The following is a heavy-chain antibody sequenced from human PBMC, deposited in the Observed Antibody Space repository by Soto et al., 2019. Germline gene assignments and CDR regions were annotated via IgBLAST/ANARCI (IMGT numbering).Heavy chain of an antibody. CDR2: TYYRSKWYN. J-gene: IGHJ1*01. D-gene: IGHD1-26*01. V-gene: IGHV6-1*01. CDR3: ARGVGAARAEYFQH. CDR1: GDSVSSNSAA. Sequence: SLTCAISGDSVSSNSAAWNWIRQSPSRGLEWLGRTYYRSKWYNDYAVSVKSRITINPDTSKNQFSLQLNSVTPEDTAVYYCARGVGAARAEYFQHWGQGTLVTVSS.